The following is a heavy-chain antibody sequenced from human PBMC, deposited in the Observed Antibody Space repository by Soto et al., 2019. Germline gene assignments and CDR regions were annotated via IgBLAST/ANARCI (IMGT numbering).Heavy chain of an antibody. CDR3: AREYGIYYDSSGYFDAFDI. Sequence: ETLSLTCAVSGYSISSGYYWGWIRQPPGKGLEWIGSIYHSGSTYYNPSLKSRVTISVDTSKNQFSLKLSSVTAADTAVYYCAREYGIYYDSSGYFDAFDIWGQGTMVTVSS. V-gene: IGHV4-38-2*02. D-gene: IGHD3-22*01. J-gene: IGHJ3*02. CDR2: IYHSGST. CDR1: GYSISSGYY.